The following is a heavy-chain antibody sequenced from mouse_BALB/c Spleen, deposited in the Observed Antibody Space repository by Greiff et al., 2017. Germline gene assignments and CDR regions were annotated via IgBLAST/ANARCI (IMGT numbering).Heavy chain of an antibody. CDR2: IWAGGST. D-gene: IGHD2-2*01. J-gene: IGHJ2*01. V-gene: IGHV2-9*02. CDR3: ARDGYGGY. CDR1: GFSLTSYG. Sequence: VQLKESGPGLVAPSQSLSITCTVSGFSLTSYGVHWVRQPPGKGLEWLGVIWAGGSTNYNSALMSRLSISKDNSKSQVFLKMNSLQTDDTAMYYCARDGYGGYWGQGTTLTVSS.